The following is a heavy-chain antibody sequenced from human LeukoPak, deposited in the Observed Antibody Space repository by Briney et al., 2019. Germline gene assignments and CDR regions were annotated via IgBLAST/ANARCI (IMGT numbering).Heavy chain of an antibody. D-gene: IGHD2-21*02. Sequence: SETLSLTCTVSGGSISSSSYYWGWIRQPPGKGLEWIGSIYYSGSTYYNPSLKSRVTISVDTSKNQFSLKLSSVTAADTAVYYCASPVVVTAISYYGMDVWGQGTTVTVSS. V-gene: IGHV4-39*01. CDR2: IYYSGST. CDR1: GGSISSSSYY. J-gene: IGHJ6*02. CDR3: ASPVVVTAISYYGMDV.